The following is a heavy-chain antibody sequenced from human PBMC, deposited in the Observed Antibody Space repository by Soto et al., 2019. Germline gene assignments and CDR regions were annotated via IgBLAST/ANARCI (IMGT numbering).Heavy chain of an antibody. CDR1: GYTFTSYY. Sequence: ASVKVSCKASGYTFTSYYMHWVRQAPGQGLEWMGIINPSGGSTSYAEKFQGRVTMTRDTSTSTVYMELSSLRSEDTAVYYCAREFAGYSYGYNYYGMDVWGQGTTVTVSS. CDR2: INPSGGST. D-gene: IGHD5-18*01. CDR3: AREFAGYSYGYNYYGMDV. J-gene: IGHJ6*02. V-gene: IGHV1-46*01.